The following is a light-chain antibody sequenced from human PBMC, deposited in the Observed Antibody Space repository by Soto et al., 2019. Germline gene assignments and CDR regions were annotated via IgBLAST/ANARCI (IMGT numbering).Light chain of an antibody. CDR3: QQGQ. CDR1: QSVSSSY. J-gene: IGKJ1*01. Sequence: IVLPQSPCTLSLAPWERATLSCMASQSVSSSYLALYQQKPGQAPRLLIYGASSRATGIPDRISGSGSGTDFTRTISSLEPEDFAFSNWQQGQFGQGTKVDIK. CDR2: GAS. V-gene: IGKV3-20*01.